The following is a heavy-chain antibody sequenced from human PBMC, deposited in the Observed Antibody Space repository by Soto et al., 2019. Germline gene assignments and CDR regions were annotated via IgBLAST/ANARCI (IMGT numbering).Heavy chain of an antibody. J-gene: IGHJ4*02. Sequence: ASVKVSCKASGGFNNYAVSWVRQAPGQGLEWMGVTIPELGTSNYAQRLQGRVTITVDKATNTAYLNLTTLTSEDTAIYYCARTSMTRIDYWGQGTLVTVSS. D-gene: IGHD4-17*01. CDR3: ARTSMTRIDY. CDR2: TIPELGTS. V-gene: IGHV1-69*10. CDR1: GGFNNYA.